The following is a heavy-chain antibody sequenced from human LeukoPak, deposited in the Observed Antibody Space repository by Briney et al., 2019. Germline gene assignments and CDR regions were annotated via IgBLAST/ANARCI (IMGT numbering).Heavy chain of an antibody. D-gene: IGHD5-12*01. CDR3: AKETGYDVDLDY. V-gene: IGHV3-74*01. CDR1: GFTFSTYW. CDR2: INTDGSTT. Sequence: GGSLRLSCVGSGFTFSTYWMHWVRQAPGRGLVWVSGINTDGSTTSYADSVKGRFTISRDNAKNTLYLQTSSLRAEDTALYYCAKETGYDVDLDYWGQGALVTVSS. J-gene: IGHJ4*02.